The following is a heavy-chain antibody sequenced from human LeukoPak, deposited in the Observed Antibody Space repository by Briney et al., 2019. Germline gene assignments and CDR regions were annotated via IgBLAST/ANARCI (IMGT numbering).Heavy chain of an antibody. Sequence: SETLSLTCTVSGGSISSYYWSWIRQPPGKGLEWIGYIYYSESTNYNPSLKSRVTISLDPSKNQFSLKLNSVTAADTAVYYCASSPPQNYYDSSAYFDYWGQGTLVTVSS. V-gene: IGHV4-59*01. D-gene: IGHD3-22*01. CDR3: ASSPPQNYYDSSAYFDY. CDR1: GGSISSYY. J-gene: IGHJ4*02. CDR2: IYYSEST.